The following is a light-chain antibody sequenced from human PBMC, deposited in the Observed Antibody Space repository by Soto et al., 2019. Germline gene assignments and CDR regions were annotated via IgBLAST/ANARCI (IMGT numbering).Light chain of an antibody. CDR3: SSYAGSNNRYV. J-gene: IGLJ1*01. CDR1: SRDVGGYNF. V-gene: IGLV2-8*01. CDR2: EVN. Sequence: QSALTQPPSASGSPGQSVTLSCTGTSRDVGGYNFVSWYQQHPGKAPKLMIYEVNKRPSGVPDRFSGSKSGNTASLTVSGLQAEDEADYYCSSYAGSNNRYVFGTGTKLTAL.